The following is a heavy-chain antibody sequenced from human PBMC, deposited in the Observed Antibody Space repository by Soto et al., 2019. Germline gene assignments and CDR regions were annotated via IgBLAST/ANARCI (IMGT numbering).Heavy chain of an antibody. CDR1: GFTFTRYS. V-gene: IGHV3-21*06. Sequence: PGGSLRLSCAASGFTFTRYSMNWVRQAPGKGLEWVSSISSTTNYIYYGDSMKGRFTITRDNAKNSLYLEMNSLRAEDTAVYYCARESEDLTSNFDYWGQGTLVTVSS. J-gene: IGHJ4*02. CDR3: ARESEDLTSNFDY. CDR2: ISSTTNYI.